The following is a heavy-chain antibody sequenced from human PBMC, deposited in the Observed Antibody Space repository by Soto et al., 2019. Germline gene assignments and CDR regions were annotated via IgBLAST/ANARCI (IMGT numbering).Heavy chain of an antibody. D-gene: IGHD6-13*01. Sequence: PSETLSLTCTVSGGSISSYYWSWIRQPPGKGLEGIGYIYYSGSTDYSPSLTSRVTISVDTSKNQLSLKLSSVTAEDTAVYYCARVIAAAGTVDYWGQGTLVTVSS. CDR1: GGSISSYY. CDR3: ARVIAAAGTVDY. J-gene: IGHJ4*02. V-gene: IGHV4-59*01. CDR2: IYYSGST.